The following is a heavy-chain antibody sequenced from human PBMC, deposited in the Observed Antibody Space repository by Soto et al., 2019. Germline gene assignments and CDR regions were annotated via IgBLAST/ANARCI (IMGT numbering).Heavy chain of an antibody. J-gene: IGHJ3*02. Sequence: GSLRLSCAASGFTVSSNYMSWVRQAPGKGLEWVSVIYSGGSTYYADSVKGRFTISRDNSKNTLYLQMNSLRAEDTAVYYCASEYYYDSSGPLGAFDIWGQGTMVTVSS. V-gene: IGHV3-53*01. CDR3: ASEYYYDSSGPLGAFDI. CDR1: GFTVSSNY. CDR2: IYSGGST. D-gene: IGHD3-22*01.